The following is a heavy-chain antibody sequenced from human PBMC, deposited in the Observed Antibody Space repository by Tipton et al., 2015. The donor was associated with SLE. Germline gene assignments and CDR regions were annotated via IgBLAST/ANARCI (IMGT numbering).Heavy chain of an antibody. CDR2: IWYDGSNK. CDR3: ARDGGGIDDYRAYYYYGMDV. Sequence: SLRLSCAASGFTFSSYGMHWVRQVPGKGLEWVAVIWYDGSNKYYADSVKGRFTISRDNSKNTLYLQMNSLRAEDTAVYYCARDGGGIDDYRAYYYYGMDVWGQGTTVTVSS. D-gene: IGHD4-11*01. CDR1: GFTFSSYG. J-gene: IGHJ6*02. V-gene: IGHV3-33*01.